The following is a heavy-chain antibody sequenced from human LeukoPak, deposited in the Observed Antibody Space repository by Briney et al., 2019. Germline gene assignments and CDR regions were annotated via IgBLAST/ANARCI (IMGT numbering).Heavy chain of an antibody. CDR1: GFTFRSYA. V-gene: IGHV3-30*04. D-gene: IGHD2-15*01. Sequence: GWSLRLSCADSGFTFRSYAMLWVRQAPGPGLEWVAVISYDGSNTYYAHSVKSRFTISRDNSKNTLYLQMSSLRAEDTAVYYCLRVVVAADGFDYWGQGTLVTVSS. CDR3: LRVVVAADGFDY. CDR2: ISYDGSNT. J-gene: IGHJ4*02.